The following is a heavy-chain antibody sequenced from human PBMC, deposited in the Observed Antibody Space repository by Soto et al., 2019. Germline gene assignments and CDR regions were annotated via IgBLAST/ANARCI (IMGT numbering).Heavy chain of an antibody. J-gene: IGHJ6*02. CDR3: AKETTVVTWGYYYYYGMDV. CDR2: ISGSGGST. V-gene: IGHV3-23*01. Sequence: GGSLRLSCAASGFTFSSYAMSWVRQAPGKGLEWVSAISGSGGSTYYADSVKGRFTISRDNSKNTLYLQMNSLRAEDTAVYYCAKETTVVTWGYYYYYGMDVWGQGTTVTVSS. D-gene: IGHD4-17*01. CDR1: GFTFSSYA.